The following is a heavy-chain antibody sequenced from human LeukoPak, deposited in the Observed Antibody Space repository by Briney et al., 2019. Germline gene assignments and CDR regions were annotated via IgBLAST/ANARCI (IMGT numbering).Heavy chain of an antibody. D-gene: IGHD4-17*01. J-gene: IGHJ3*02. CDR3: AKVRYGDYALPAFDI. CDR2: ISYDGSNK. CDR1: GFPFSRSW. Sequence: PGGSLRLSCAASGFPFSRSWMHWVRQAPGKGLEWVAVISYDGSNKYYADSVKGRFTISRDNSKNTLYLQMNSLRAEDTAVYYCAKVRYGDYALPAFDIWGQGTMVTVSS. V-gene: IGHV3-30*18.